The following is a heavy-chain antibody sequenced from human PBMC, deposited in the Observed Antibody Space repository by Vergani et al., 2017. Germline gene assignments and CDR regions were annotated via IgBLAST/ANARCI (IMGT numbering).Heavy chain of an antibody. Sequence: QVQLQESGPGLVKPSETLSLTCTVSNDSVSNTFYYWGWIRQTPGKGLEWIGSIYYSGSTYYNPSLKRRVTLSVDTSKNQFSLNLSSVTAADTAVYYCASGGSWYNWFDTWGQGTRVTVAS. J-gene: IGHJ5*02. CDR3: ASGGSWYNWFDT. CDR2: IYYSGST. D-gene: IGHD6-13*01. V-gene: IGHV4-39*07. CDR1: NDSVSNTFYY.